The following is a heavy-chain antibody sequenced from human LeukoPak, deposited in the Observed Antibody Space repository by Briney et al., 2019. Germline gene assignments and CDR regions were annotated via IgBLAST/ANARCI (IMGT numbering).Heavy chain of an antibody. CDR1: GFTFSSYT. CDR2: ITSGSSYI. J-gene: IGHJ4*02. V-gene: IGHV3-21*01. D-gene: IGHD1-26*01. CDR3: AKGMGSGTYYFNY. Sequence: PGGSLRLSCAASGFTFSSYTMNWVRQAPGKGLKWVSFITSGSSYIYYADSVKGRFTISRDNAKSSLYLQMNSLRAEDTAVYYCAKGMGSGTYYFNYWGQGTLVTVSS.